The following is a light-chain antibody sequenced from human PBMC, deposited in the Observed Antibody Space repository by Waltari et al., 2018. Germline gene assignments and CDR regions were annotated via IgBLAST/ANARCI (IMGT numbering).Light chain of an antibody. CDR1: SSDVGSYNL. CDR2: EAS. J-gene: IGLJ3*02. CDR3: CSYAGSSTWV. V-gene: IGLV2-23*01. Sequence: QSALTQPASVSGSPGQSITISCTGTSSDVGSYNLVPWYQQHPGKAPKLLIYEASKRPSGASYRFSGSKSGNTASLTVSGLQAEDEADYYCCSYAGSSTWVFGGGTKLTVL.